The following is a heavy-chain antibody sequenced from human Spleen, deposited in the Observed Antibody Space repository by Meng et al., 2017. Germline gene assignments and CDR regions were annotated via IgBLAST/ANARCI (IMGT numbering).Heavy chain of an antibody. CDR3: ARVGRWPPPAYFDD. CDR1: GFTFSTYG. V-gene: IGHV3-21*01. Sequence: GESLKISCAASGFTFSTYGVAWVRQAPGKGLEGVSSISSSGTNIYYADSLKGRFPISRDNAKNSLYLEMNSLRAEDTALYYCARVGRWPPPAYFDDWGQGTLVTVSS. CDR2: ISSSGTNI. D-gene: IGHD5-24*01. J-gene: IGHJ4*02.